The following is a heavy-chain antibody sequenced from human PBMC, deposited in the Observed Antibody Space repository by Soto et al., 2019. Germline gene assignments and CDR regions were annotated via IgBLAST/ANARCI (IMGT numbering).Heavy chain of an antibody. V-gene: IGHV4-39*01. J-gene: IGHJ4*02. Sequence: SETLSLTCTVSGGSISSGGYYWGWIRQPPGKGLEWIGSIYYSGSTYYNPSLKSRVTISVDTSKNQFPLKLSSVTAADTAVYYCARHEPPAYCGGDCYEKPFDYWGQGTLVTVSS. CDR3: ARHEPPAYCGGDCYEKPFDY. CDR2: IYYSGST. D-gene: IGHD2-21*02. CDR1: GGSISSGGYY.